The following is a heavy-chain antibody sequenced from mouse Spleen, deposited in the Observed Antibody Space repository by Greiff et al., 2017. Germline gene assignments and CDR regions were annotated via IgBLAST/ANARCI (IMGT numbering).Heavy chain of an antibody. Sequence: QVQLQQPGAELVKPGASVKMSCKASGYTFTSYWIPWVKQRPGQGLEWIGDIYPGSGSTNYNEKFKSKATLTVDTSSSTAYMQLSSLTSEDSAVYYCARRAGTTGGSTIDYWGQGTSVTVSS. V-gene: IGHV1-55*01. CDR2: IYPGSGST. CDR1: GYTFTSYW. J-gene: IGHJ4*01. D-gene: IGHD1-1*01. CDR3: ARRAGTTGGSTIDY.